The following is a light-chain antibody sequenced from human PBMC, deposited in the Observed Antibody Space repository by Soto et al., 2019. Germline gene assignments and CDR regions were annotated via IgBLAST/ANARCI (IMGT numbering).Light chain of an antibody. V-gene: IGLV1-44*01. CDR3: AAWDDSLNGYV. CDR1: SSNIGINT. Sequence: SVLTQPPSASGTPGQRVTISCSGSSSNIGINTVNWYQQLPGAAPKLLIYTNNQRPSGVPDRFSASKSGTSASLAISGLQSEDEADYYCAAWDDSLNGYVFGTGTKVTVL. J-gene: IGLJ1*01. CDR2: TNN.